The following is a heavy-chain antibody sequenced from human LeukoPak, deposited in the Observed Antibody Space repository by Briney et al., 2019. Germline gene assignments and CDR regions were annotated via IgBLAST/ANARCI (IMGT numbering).Heavy chain of an antibody. Sequence: GGSLRLSCAASGFTFSSYGMHWVRQAPGKGLEWVAVISYDGSNKYYADSVKGRFTIFRDNSKNTLYLQMNSLRAEDTAVYYCATSTAALNWGQGTLVTVSS. CDR3: ATSTAALN. CDR2: ISYDGSNK. J-gene: IGHJ4*02. V-gene: IGHV3-30*03. CDR1: GFTFSSYG. D-gene: IGHD2-2*01.